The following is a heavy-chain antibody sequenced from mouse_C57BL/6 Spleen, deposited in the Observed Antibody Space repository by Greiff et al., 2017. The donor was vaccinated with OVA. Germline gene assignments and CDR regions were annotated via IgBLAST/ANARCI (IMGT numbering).Heavy chain of an antibody. D-gene: IGHD1-1*01. CDR2: IDPETGGT. V-gene: IGHV1-15*01. CDR1: GYTFTDYE. J-gene: IGHJ2*01. Sequence: QVQLKESGAELVRPGASVTLSCKASGYTFTDYEMHWVKQTPVHGLEWIGAIDPETGGTAYNQKFKGKAILTADKSSSTAYMELRSLTSEDSAVYYCTREGVYGSRDFDYWGQGTTLTVSS. CDR3: TREGVYGSRDFDY.